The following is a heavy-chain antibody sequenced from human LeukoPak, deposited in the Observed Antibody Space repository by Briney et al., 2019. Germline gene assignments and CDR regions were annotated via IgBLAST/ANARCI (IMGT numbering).Heavy chain of an antibody. V-gene: IGHV3-23*01. CDR1: GFTFSSYA. D-gene: IGHD2-21*02. Sequence: GGSLRLSCAASGFTFSSYAMSWVRQAPGKGLEWVSAISGSGGSTYYADSVKGRFTISRDNAKNSLYLQMNSLRAEDTAVYYCAREGVAYCGGDCYSDYWGQGTLVTVSS. J-gene: IGHJ4*02. CDR2: ISGSGGST. CDR3: AREGVAYCGGDCYSDY.